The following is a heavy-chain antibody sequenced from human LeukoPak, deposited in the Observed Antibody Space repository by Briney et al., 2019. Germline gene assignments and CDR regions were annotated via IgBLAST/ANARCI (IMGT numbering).Heavy chain of an antibody. D-gene: IGHD1-26*01. CDR1: GGSISSYY. Sequence: PSETLSLTCTVSGGSISSYYWSWIRQPPGKGLEWMGYIYYSGSTNYNPSLKSRVTISVDTSKNQFSLKLSSVTAADTAVYYCARDRGVGLDAFDIWGQGTMVTVSS. V-gene: IGHV4-59*01. CDR2: IYYSGST. J-gene: IGHJ3*02. CDR3: ARDRGVGLDAFDI.